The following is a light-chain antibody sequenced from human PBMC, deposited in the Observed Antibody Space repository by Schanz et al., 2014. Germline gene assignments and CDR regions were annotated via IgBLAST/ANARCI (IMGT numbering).Light chain of an antibody. CDR1: SSDVGGYNY. CDR3: SSYAGSNNLRI. Sequence: QSVLTQPPSASGSPGQSVTISCTGTSSDVGGYNYVSWYQQHPGKAPKLMIYDVSKRPSGVPDRFSGSKSGNTASLTVSGLQAEDEADYYCSSYAGSNNLRIFGGGTKVTVL. J-gene: IGLJ2*01. CDR2: DVS. V-gene: IGLV2-8*01.